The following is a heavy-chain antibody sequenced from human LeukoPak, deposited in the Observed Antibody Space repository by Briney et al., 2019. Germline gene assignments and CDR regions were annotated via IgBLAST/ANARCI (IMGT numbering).Heavy chain of an antibody. J-gene: IGHJ5*02. CDR1: GGSISSDNYQ. Sequence: SETLSLTRTVSGGSISSDNYQWSWIRQPPGKGLEWIGYINYSGSTYYNPSLKSRVTISVDTSKNHFSLRLSSVTAADTAVYYCARYGSGSTWFDPWGQGTLVTVSS. D-gene: IGHD3-10*01. CDR2: INYSGST. CDR3: ARYGSGSTWFDP. V-gene: IGHV4-30-4*01.